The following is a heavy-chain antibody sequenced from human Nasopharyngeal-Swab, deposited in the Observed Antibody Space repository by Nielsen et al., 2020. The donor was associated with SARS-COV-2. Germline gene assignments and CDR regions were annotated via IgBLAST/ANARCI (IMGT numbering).Heavy chain of an antibody. CDR2: ISWDGGST. CDR3: AKGGIAARLFPFDY. V-gene: IGHV3-43*01. J-gene: IGHJ4*02. D-gene: IGHD6-6*01. Sequence: GGSLRLSWAASGFTFDDYTMHWARQAPGKGLEWVSLISWDGGSTYYADSVKGRFTISRDNSKNSLYLQMNSLRTEDTALYYCAKGGIAARLFPFDYWGQGTLVTVSS. CDR1: GFTFDDYT.